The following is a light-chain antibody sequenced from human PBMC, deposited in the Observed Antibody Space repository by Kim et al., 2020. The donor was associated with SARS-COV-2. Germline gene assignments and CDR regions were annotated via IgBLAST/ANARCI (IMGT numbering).Light chain of an antibody. CDR3: NSYAGSNTFV. V-gene: IGLV2-8*01. J-gene: IGLJ1*01. CDR2: EVN. Sequence: GQSVIYSCSVTSSDVDGYNYVSWYQQHPGKAPRLLIFEVNMRPSGVPDRFSASKSGSTASLTVSGLQPEDEADYYCNSYAGSNTFVLGTGTRVTVL. CDR1: SSDVDGYNY.